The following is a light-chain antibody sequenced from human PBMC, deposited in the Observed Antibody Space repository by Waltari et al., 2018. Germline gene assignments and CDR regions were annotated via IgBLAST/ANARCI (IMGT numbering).Light chain of an antibody. CDR1: SSDVGSYNL. J-gene: IGLJ2*01. Sequence: QSALTQPASVSGSPGQSITIPCTGTSSDVGSYNLVSWYQHHPGKAPKVMIYEGSERPAGVSNRFSGSKSGNTASLTISGLQAEDEADYYCCSYAGSSPSVVFGGGTKLTVL. V-gene: IGLV2-23*01. CDR2: EGS. CDR3: CSYAGSSPSVV.